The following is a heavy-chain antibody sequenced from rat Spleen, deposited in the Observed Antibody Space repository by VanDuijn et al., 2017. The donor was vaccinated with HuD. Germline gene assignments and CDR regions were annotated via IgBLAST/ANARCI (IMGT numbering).Heavy chain of an antibody. CDR2: ISYDGGSI. J-gene: IGHJ4*01. CDR3: STSYHGVMDA. V-gene: IGHV5-20*01. Sequence: EVQLVESGGGLVQPGRSLKLSCAASGFTFSDYYMAWVRQAPTKGLEWVASISYDGGSIYYRDSVKGRFTISRKNAISSLYLQMDRLRSEDTATYYCSTSYHGVMDAWGQGTSVTVSS. CDR1: GFTFSDYY. D-gene: IGHD4-1*01.